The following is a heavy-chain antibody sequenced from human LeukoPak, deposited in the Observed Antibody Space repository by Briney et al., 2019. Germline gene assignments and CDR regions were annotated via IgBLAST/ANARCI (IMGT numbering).Heavy chain of an antibody. J-gene: IGHJ4*02. CDR3: ATETGNFYFYS. CDR1: GYTLTESS. D-gene: IGHD1-7*01. CDR2: FDPEDDEI. Sequence: ASVKVSFKVSGYTLTESSMHWVRQAPGKGLEWMGGFDPEDDEIIYAQRFQGRVTMTEDASTDTAYMELRSLRSEDTAVYYCATETGNFYFYSWGQGTLVTVSS. V-gene: IGHV1-24*01.